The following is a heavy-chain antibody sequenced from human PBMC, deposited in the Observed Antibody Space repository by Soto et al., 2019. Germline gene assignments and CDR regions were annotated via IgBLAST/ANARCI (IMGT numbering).Heavy chain of an antibody. D-gene: IGHD1-7*01. V-gene: IGHV3-23*01. CDR3: AKDPRSITGTSYFDY. J-gene: IGHJ4*02. CDR2: ISGSGGST. Sequence: GGSLRLSCAASGFTFSSYAMSWVRQAPGKGLEWVSAISGSGGSTYYADSVKGRFTISRDNSKNTLYLQMNSLRAEDTAVYYCAKDPRSITGTSYFDYWGQGTLVTVSS. CDR1: GFTFSSYA.